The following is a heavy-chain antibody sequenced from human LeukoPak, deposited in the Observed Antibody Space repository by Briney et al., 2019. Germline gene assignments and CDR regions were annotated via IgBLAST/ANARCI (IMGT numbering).Heavy chain of an antibody. CDR2: IIPIFGTA. CDR1: GGTLSSYA. CDR3: ARAMITFGGVIVPPDY. J-gene: IGHJ4*02. Sequence: GASVKVSCKASGGTLSSYAISWVRQAPGQGLEWMGGIIPIFGTANYAQKFQGRVTITADESTSTAYMELSSLRSEDTAVYYCARAMITFGGVIVPPDYWGQGTLVTVSS. D-gene: IGHD3-16*02. V-gene: IGHV1-69*13.